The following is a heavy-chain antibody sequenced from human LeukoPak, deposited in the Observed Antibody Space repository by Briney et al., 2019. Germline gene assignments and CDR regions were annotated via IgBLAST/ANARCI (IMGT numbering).Heavy chain of an antibody. D-gene: IGHD1-26*01. J-gene: IGHJ4*02. CDR3: VRDPVGGSTIFDC. CDR1: GDSVSSNSAA. CDR2: TYYRSKWYY. Sequence: SQTLSLTCIISGDSVSSNSAAWNWIRQSPSRGLEWLGRTYYRSKWYYDYSVAVKSRVTINPDTSKNQFSLQLSSVTPEDTAVYYCVRDPVGGSTIFDCWGQGTLVTVSS. V-gene: IGHV6-1*01.